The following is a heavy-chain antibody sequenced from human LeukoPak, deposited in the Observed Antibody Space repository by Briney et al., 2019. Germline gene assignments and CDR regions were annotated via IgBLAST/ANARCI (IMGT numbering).Heavy chain of an antibody. CDR1: GYTFTGYY. V-gene: IGHV1-2*02. J-gene: IGHJ4*02. Sequence: ASVKVSCKASGYTFTGYYMHWVRPAPGQGLEWMGWINPNSGGTNYAQKFQGRVTMTRDTSISTAYMELSRLRSDDTAVYYCARDFSAYSSSWYYPPPSDYWGQGTLVTVSS. CDR3: ARDFSAYSSSWYYPPPSDY. CDR2: INPNSGGT. D-gene: IGHD6-13*01.